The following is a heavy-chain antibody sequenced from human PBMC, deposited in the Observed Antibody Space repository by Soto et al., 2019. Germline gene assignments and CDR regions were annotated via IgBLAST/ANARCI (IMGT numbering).Heavy chain of an antibody. D-gene: IGHD1-26*01. CDR1: GFTFSSYW. CDR2: IKQDGSEK. V-gene: IGHV3-7*05. J-gene: IGHJ6*02. Sequence: GGSLRLSCAASGFTFSSYWMSWVRQAPGKGLEWVANIKQDGSEKNYVDSLKGRFTISRDNAKNSLYLQMNSLRAEDTAVYYCARDREWELSYSYYYYGMDVWGQGTTVTVSS. CDR3: ARDREWELSYSYYYYGMDV.